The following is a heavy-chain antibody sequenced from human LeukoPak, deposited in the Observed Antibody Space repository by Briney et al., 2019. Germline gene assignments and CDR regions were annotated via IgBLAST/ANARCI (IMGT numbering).Heavy chain of an antibody. D-gene: IGHD3-22*01. CDR1: GFTFSSYA. Sequence: GGSLRLSCAASGFTFSSYAMHWVRQAPGKGLEWVAFIRYDGINKYYADSVKGRFTISRDNSKNTLYLQMNSLRAEDTALYYCAKDIGYYDSSGYSALDYWGQGTLVTVSS. J-gene: IGHJ4*02. CDR2: IRYDGINK. CDR3: AKDIGYYDSSGYSALDY. V-gene: IGHV3-30*02.